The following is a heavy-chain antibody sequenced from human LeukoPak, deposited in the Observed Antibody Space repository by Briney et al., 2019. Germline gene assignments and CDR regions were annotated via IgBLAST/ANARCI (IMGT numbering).Heavy chain of an antibody. CDR3: ATAPVPLSNPDY. Sequence: ASVKVSCKASGYTFTGYYMHWVRQAPGQGLEWMGRINPNSGGTNYAQKFQGRVTTTRDTSISTAYMELSRLRSDDTAVYYCATAPVPLSNPDYWGQGTLVTVPS. CDR2: INPNSGGT. CDR1: GYTFTGYY. J-gene: IGHJ4*02. D-gene: IGHD1-14*01. V-gene: IGHV1-2*06.